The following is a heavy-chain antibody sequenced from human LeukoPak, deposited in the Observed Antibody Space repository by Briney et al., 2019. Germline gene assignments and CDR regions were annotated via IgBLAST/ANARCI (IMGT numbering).Heavy chain of an antibody. D-gene: IGHD3-10*01. V-gene: IGHV3-23*01. J-gene: IGHJ4*02. Sequence: GGSLRLSCAASGFTFGSFSMSWVRQAPGKGLEWVSVISGPGETTFYADSVRGRFTISRDNSKSTLYLQMTSLRAEDTGVYYCAKKIDSGSYPLDYWGQGTLVTISS. CDR2: ISGPGETT. CDR1: GFTFGSFS. CDR3: AKKIDSGSYPLDY.